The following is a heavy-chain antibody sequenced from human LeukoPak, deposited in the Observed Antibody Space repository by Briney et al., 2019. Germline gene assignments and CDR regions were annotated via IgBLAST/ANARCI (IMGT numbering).Heavy chain of an antibody. Sequence: PSATLSLTGTVSFGSISSRSYHWGWIRQPPGKGLEWVGSVDYKGRITYNPSLQSRVATFIDMSKNQFSLSLNSVTAADTAVYYCARGRRRDSSGYRDFQHWGQGTLVTVSS. CDR1: FGSISSRSYH. D-gene: IGHD3-22*01. J-gene: IGHJ1*01. CDR3: ARGRRRDSSGYRDFQH. V-gene: IGHV4-39*01. CDR2: VDYKGRI.